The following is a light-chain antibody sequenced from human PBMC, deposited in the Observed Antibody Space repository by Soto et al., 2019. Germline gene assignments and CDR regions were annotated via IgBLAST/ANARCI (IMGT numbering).Light chain of an antibody. CDR2: EVS. CDR3: SSYTTSSTEV. J-gene: IGLJ1*01. Sequence: QSVLTQPASVSGSPGQSITISCAGASSDVGGYNYVSWYQQYPGKAPKLMIYEVSYRPSGVSNRFSGSKSGNTASLTISGLQAEDEADYYCSSYTTSSTEVFGTGTKVTVL. V-gene: IGLV2-14*01. CDR1: SSDVGGYNY.